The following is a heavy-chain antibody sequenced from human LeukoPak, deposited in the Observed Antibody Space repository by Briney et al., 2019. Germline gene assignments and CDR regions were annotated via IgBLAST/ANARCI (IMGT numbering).Heavy chain of an antibody. J-gene: IGHJ4*02. CDR3: ARDSGSGWYYFDY. CDR2: IYNGGST. Sequence: PGGSLRLSCAASGFTVSSNYMSWVRQAPGKGLEWVSVIYNGGSTYYADSVKGRFTISRDNSKNTLYLQMNSLRAEDTAVYYCARDSGSGWYYFDYWGQGTLVTVSS. CDR1: GFTVSSNY. V-gene: IGHV3-53*01. D-gene: IGHD6-19*01.